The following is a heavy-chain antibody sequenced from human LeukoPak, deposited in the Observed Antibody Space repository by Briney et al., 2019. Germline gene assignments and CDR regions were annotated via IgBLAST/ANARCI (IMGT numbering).Heavy chain of an antibody. J-gene: IGHJ4*02. Sequence: GGSLRLSCAASGFTFSRYWMHWVRQAPGKGLVWVSRINSDGSSTSYADSVKGRFTISRDNARHTLYLQMNSLRAEDTAVYYCAKIPPTYGSGTNFDYWGQGTLVTVSS. D-gene: IGHD3-10*01. CDR1: GFTFSRYW. CDR3: AKIPPTYGSGTNFDY. CDR2: INSDGSST. V-gene: IGHV3-74*01.